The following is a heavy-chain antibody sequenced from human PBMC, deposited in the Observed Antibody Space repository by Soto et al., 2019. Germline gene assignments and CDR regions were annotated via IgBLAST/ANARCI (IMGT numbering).Heavy chain of an antibody. CDR1: GFTFSSYG. J-gene: IGHJ4*02. CDR3: AKAPGDCSGGSCYSGYYFDY. CDR2: IWYDGSNK. V-gene: IGHV3-33*06. D-gene: IGHD2-15*01. Sequence: QVQLVESGGGVVQPGRSLRLSCAASGFTFSSYGMHWVRQAPGKGLEWVAVIWYDGSNKYYADSVKGRFTISRDNSKNTLYLQMNSLRAEDTAVYYCAKAPGDCSGGSCYSGYYFDYWGQGTLVTVSS.